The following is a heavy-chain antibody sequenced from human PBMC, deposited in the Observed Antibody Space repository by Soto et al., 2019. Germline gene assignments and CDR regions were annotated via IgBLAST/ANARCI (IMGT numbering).Heavy chain of an antibody. J-gene: IGHJ6*02. V-gene: IGHV4-34*01. Sequence: PSETLSLTCAVYGGSFSGYYWSWIRQPPGKGLEWIGEINHSGSTNYNPSLKSRVTISVDTSKNQFSLKLSSVTAADTAFYYCAREGALLFGGNSDYYSTMDVWAQGTTVTVSS. CDR1: GGSFSGYY. CDR3: AREGALLFGGNSDYYSTMDV. D-gene: IGHD2-21*02. CDR2: INHSGST.